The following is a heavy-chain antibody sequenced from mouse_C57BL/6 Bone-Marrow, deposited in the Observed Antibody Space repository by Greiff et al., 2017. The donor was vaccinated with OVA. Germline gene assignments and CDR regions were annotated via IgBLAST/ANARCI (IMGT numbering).Heavy chain of an antibody. V-gene: IGHV1-55*01. J-gene: IGHJ3*01. CDR1: GYTFTSYW. CDR2: IYPGSGST. Sequence: QVQLQQPGAELVKPGASVKMSCKASGYTFTSYWITWVKQRPGQGLEWIGDIYPGSGSTNYNEKFKSKATLTVDTSSSTAYMQLSSLTSEDAAVYYGARSRYCGGGWFAYWGQGTLVTVSA. CDR3: ARSRYCGGGWFAY.